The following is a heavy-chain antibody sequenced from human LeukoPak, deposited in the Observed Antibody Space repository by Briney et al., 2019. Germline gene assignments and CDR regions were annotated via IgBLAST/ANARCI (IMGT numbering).Heavy chain of an antibody. CDR3: ARARGTMVRGGSWFDP. CDR2: ISAYNGNT. CDR1: GYTFTSYG. J-gene: IGHJ5*02. V-gene: IGHV1-18*01. D-gene: IGHD3-10*01. Sequence: ASVKVSCKASGYTFTSYGISWVRQAPGQGLEWMGWISAYNGNTNYAQKLQGRVTMTTDTSTSTAYMELRSLRSDDTAVYYCARARGTMVRGGSWFDPWGQGTLVTVSS.